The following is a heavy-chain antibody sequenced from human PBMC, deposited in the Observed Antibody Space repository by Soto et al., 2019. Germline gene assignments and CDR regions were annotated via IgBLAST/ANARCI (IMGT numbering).Heavy chain of an antibody. CDR3: AKDSDYYYSSGYGY. CDR2: ISGSGGST. Sequence: GGSLRLSCAASGFTFSSYAMSLVRQSPGKGLEWVSAISGSGGSTYYADSVKGRFTISRDNSKNTMYLQMNSLRAEDTAVYYCAKDSDYYYSSGYGYWGQGTLVTVSS. J-gene: IGHJ4*02. V-gene: IGHV3-23*01. D-gene: IGHD3-22*01. CDR1: GFTFSSYA.